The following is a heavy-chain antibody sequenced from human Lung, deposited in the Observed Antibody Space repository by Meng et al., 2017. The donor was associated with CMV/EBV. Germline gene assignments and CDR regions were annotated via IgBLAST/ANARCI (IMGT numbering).Heavy chain of an antibody. CDR1: GYSVSSGYY. V-gene: IGHV4-38-2*02. Sequence: SETLSLTCTVSGYSVSSGYYWGWVRQPPGKGLEWMGSIYHSGSTYYNPSLKSRVTISVDTSKNQFSLKLSSVTAADTAVYYCARARFDYWGQGTLVNVSS. J-gene: IGHJ4*02. CDR2: IYHSGST. CDR3: ARARFDY.